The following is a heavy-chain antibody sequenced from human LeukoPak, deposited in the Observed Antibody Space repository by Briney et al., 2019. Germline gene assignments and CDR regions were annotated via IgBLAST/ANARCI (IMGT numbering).Heavy chain of an antibody. CDR2: ISAYNGNT. V-gene: IGHV1-18*01. D-gene: IGHD2-2*01. J-gene: IGHJ5*02. CDR1: GYTFTSYG. Sequence: ASVKVSCKASGYTFTSYGISWVRQAPGQGLEWMGWISAYNGNTNYAQKLQGRVTMTTDTSTSTAYMELRSLRSGDTAVYYCARDVRGCSSTSCYAYSWFDPWGQGTLVTVSS. CDR3: ARDVRGCSSTSCYAYSWFDP.